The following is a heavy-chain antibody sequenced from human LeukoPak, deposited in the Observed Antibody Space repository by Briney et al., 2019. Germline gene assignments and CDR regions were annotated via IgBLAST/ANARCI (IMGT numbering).Heavy chain of an antibody. CDR1: GFTFSTFW. Sequence: PGGSLRLSCAASGFTFSTFWMHWVRQAPGKGLVWLSRISGDGTNTSYADSVKGRFSISRDNAKNTVYLQMNSLRAEDTALYYCAKDIGHYYYYGMDVWGQGTTVTVSS. CDR3: AKDIGHYYYYGMDV. V-gene: IGHV3-74*01. J-gene: IGHJ6*02. CDR2: ISGDGTNT. D-gene: IGHD2-15*01.